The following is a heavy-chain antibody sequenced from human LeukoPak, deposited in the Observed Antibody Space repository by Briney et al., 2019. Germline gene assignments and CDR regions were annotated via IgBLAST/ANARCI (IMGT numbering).Heavy chain of an antibody. Sequence: SETLSLTCTASGGSISSYYWSWIRQPPGKGLEWIGYITNSGSTNYNPSLKSRVTIPVDTSKSQFSLKLSSVTAADTAVYYCARHSRSLGNWGQGTLVTVSS. CDR1: GGSISSYY. V-gene: IGHV4-59*08. D-gene: IGHD3-10*01. CDR3: ARHSRSLGN. CDR2: ITNSGST. J-gene: IGHJ4*02.